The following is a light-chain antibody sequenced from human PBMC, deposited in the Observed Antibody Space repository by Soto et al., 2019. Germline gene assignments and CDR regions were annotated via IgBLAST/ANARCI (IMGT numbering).Light chain of an antibody. J-gene: IGKJ4*01. CDR1: QSVSSY. CDR2: DAS. V-gene: IGKV3-11*01. Sequence: DIVLTQSPATLSLSPGERATLSCRASQSVSSYFAWYQQKPGQAPRLLIYDASNRATGIPARFSGSGSVTDFTLTISSLEPEDFAVYYWQQRSNWPLTFGGGTKVEIK. CDR3: QQRSNWPLT.